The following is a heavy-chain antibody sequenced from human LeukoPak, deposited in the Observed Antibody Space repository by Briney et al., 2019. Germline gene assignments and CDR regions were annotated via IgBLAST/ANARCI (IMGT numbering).Heavy chain of an antibody. CDR2: MYHSGST. Sequence: GSLRLSCAASEFIVSINYMTWVRQAPGKGLEWIGSMYHSGSTYYNPSLKSRVTISVDTSKNQFSLKLSSVTAADTAVYYCARGGAGYYQNAFDIWGQGTMVTVSS. V-gene: IGHV4-38-2*01. J-gene: IGHJ3*02. D-gene: IGHD3-9*01. CDR1: EFIVSINY. CDR3: ARGGAGYYQNAFDI.